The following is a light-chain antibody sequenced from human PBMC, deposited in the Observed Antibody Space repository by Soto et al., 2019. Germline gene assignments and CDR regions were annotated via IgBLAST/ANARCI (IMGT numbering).Light chain of an antibody. CDR1: QSVLYSSNNKNY. J-gene: IGKJ2*01. V-gene: IGKV4-1*01. CDR2: WAS. Sequence: DIVMTQSPDSLAVSLGERATINCKSSQSVLYSSNNKNYLAWYQQKPRQPPKLLIYWASTRESGVPDRFSGSGSGTDFTLTISSLQAEDVAAYYCQQYLNTPYTFGQGTKLEIK. CDR3: QQYLNTPYT.